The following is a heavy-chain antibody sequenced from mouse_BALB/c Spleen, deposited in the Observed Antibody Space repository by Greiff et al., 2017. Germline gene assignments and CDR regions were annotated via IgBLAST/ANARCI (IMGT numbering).Heavy chain of an antibody. V-gene: IGHV5-6*01. CDR2: ISSGGSYT. CDR3: ARTTSGSYFCGY. J-gene: IGHJ2*01. D-gene: IGHD1-1*01. Sequence: EVQLVESGGDLVKPGGSLKLSCAASGFTFSSYGMSWVRQTPDKRLEWVATISSGGSYTYYPDSVKGRFTISRDNAKNTLYLQMSSLKSEDTAMYYWARTTSGSYFCGYGGRGTALTVSS. CDR1: GFTFSSYG.